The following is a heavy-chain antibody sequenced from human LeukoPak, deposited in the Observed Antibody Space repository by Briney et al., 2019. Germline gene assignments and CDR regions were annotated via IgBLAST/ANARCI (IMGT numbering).Heavy chain of an antibody. Sequence: PGGSLRLSCAASGITVSSNYMSWVRQAPGKGLEWVSVIYSGGSTYYADSVKGRFTISRDNSKNTLYLQMNSLRAEDTAVYYCAREKRQWLFDYWGQGTLVTVSS. CDR3: AREKRQWLFDY. CDR1: GITVSSNY. V-gene: IGHV3-66*01. J-gene: IGHJ4*02. CDR2: IYSGGST. D-gene: IGHD6-19*01.